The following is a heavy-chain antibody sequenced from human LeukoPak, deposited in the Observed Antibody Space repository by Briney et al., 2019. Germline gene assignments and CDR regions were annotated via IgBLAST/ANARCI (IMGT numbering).Heavy chain of an antibody. CDR2: VDPEDGET. V-gene: IGHV1-69-2*01. CDR3: ATGSDSGSYYGFDY. Sequence: ASVKLSCKVSGYTFTDYYMHWVQQAPGKGLEWMGVVDPEDGETIYAEKFQGRVTITADTSTDTAYMELSSLRSEDTAVYYCATGSDSGSYYGFDYWGQGTLVTVSS. CDR1: GYTFTDYY. D-gene: IGHD1-26*01. J-gene: IGHJ4*02.